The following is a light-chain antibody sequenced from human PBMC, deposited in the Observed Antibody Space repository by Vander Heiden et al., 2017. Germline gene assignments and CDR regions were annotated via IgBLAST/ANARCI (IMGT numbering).Light chain of an antibody. CDR2: GAS. Sequence: IVMTQSPAPLSVSPGERATLSCRASQSVSSNLAWYQQKPGQAPRLLIYGASTRATCIPARFSGSGSGTEFTLTISSLQSEDFAVYYCQQYNNWPPLWTFGQGTKVEIK. CDR1: QSVSSN. V-gene: IGKV3-15*01. J-gene: IGKJ1*01. CDR3: QQYNNWPPLWT.